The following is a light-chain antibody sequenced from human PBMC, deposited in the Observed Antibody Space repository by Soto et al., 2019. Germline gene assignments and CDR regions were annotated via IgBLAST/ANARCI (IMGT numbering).Light chain of an antibody. CDR2: GAS. CDR1: QSVSSSY. J-gene: IGKJ2*01. V-gene: IGKV3-20*01. CDR3: QQYGSPPYT. Sequence: EIVLMQSPGTLSLSPGERATLSCRTSQSVSSSYLAWYQQKPGQAPRLLIYGASSRATGIPERFSGSGSGTDFTLTINRLDPEEFAVYYCQQYGSPPYTFGQGTKVDIK.